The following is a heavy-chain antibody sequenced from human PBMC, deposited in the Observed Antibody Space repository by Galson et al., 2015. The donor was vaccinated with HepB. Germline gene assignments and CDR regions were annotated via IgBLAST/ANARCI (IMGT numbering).Heavy chain of an antibody. CDR3: ARDIKWRQFDY. CDR2: VYGGDYT. D-gene: IGHD5-12*01. V-gene: IGHV3-53*01. CDR1: GFSVSGYY. Sequence: SLRLSCAVSGFSVSGYYMSWVRQTPGKGLECVSVVYGGDYTYYTDSVRGRFTISRDDSKNTLYLQMNSLRAEDTAVYYCARDIKWRQFDYWGQGTLVTVSS. J-gene: IGHJ4*02.